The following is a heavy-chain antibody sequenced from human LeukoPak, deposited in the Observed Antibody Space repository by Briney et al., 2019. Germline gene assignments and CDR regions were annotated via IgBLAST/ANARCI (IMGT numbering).Heavy chain of an antibody. CDR2: IFYSGST. CDR1: GGSISSSNYY. CDR3: ASLAAPYYYYMDV. J-gene: IGHJ6*03. D-gene: IGHD6-6*01. Sequence: SETLSLTCTVSGGSISSSNYYWGWVRQPPGKALEWIGNIFYSGSTYYSPSLKSRVTISLDTSRNQFSLKLNSVTAADTAVYYCASLAAPYYYYMDVWGKGTTVTVSS. V-gene: IGHV4-39*07.